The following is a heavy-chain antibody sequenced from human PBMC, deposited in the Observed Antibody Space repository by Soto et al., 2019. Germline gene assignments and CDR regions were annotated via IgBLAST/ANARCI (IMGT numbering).Heavy chain of an antibody. V-gene: IGHV3-53*01. D-gene: IGHD1-1*01. CDR1: GFTVSGKKY. J-gene: IGHJ3*02. CDR2: LYDLDGT. Sequence: DVQLVASGGGLIQPGESLRLSCEAFGFTVSGKKYVAWVRQAPGKGLEWVSALYDLDGTFYADSVKGRFTTSSDSSRTTVYLQMNPLRPDDTAVYSCATWHLQEHAYDIWGQGTMVTVSS. CDR3: ATWHLQEHAYDI.